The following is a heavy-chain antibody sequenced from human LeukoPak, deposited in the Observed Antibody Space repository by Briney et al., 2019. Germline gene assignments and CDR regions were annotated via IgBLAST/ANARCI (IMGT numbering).Heavy chain of an antibody. CDR3: ARDTGLRYFDPVDY. J-gene: IGHJ4*02. CDR2: IFHSGST. D-gene: IGHD3-9*01. Sequence: PSETLSLTCTVSGGSIKSHFWSWVRQPPGKRLEWIGYIFHSGSTNYNPSLKSRVTISVDTSKNQFSLRLTSVTAADTAVYYCARDTGLRYFDPVDYWGQGTLVTVSS. CDR1: GGSIKSHF. V-gene: IGHV4-59*11.